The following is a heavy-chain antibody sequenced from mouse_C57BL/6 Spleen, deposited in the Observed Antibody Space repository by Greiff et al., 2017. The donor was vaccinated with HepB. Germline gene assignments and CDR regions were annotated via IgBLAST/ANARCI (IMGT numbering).Heavy chain of an antibody. D-gene: IGHD2-4*01. CDR1: GFSLTSYG. J-gene: IGHJ4*01. Sequence: QVHVKQSGPGLVAPSQSLSITCTVSGFSLTSYGVHWVRQPPGKGLEWLVVIWSDGSTTYNSALKSRLSISKDNSKSQVFLKMNSLQTDDTAMYYCARLSYDYGYAMDYWGQGTSVTVSS. V-gene: IGHV2-6*03. CDR2: IWSDGST. CDR3: ARLSYDYGYAMDY.